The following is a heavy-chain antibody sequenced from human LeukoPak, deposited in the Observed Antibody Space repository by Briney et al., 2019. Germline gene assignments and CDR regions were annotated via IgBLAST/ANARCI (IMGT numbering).Heavy chain of an antibody. D-gene: IGHD5-12*01. CDR3: AARYSGYEIDY. CDR2: IVVGSGNT. J-gene: IGHJ4*02. CDR1: GFTFTSSA. V-gene: IGHV1-58*01. Sequence: SVKVSCKASGFTFTSSAVQWVRQARGQRLEWIGWIVVGSGNTNYAQKFQERVTITRDMSTSTAYMELSGLRSEDTAVYYCAARYSGYEIDYWGQGTLVTVSS.